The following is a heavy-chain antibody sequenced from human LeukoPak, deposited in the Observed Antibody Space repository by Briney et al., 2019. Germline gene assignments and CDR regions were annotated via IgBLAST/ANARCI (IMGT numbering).Heavy chain of an antibody. CDR2: IYYSGST. V-gene: IGHV4-31*03. Sequence: SQTLSLTCTVSGGSISSDGYYWSWIRQHPGKVLEWIGYIYYSGSTYYSPSLKSRVTISVDTSKNQFSLNLSSVTAADTAVYYCARVCSSSSCSYYFFAMDVWGQGTTVTVSS. CDR1: GGSISSDGYY. CDR3: ARVCSSSSCSYYFFAMDV. J-gene: IGHJ6*02. D-gene: IGHD2-2*01.